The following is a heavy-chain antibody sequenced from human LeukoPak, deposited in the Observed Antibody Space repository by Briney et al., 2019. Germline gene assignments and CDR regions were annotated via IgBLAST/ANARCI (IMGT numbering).Heavy chain of an antibody. CDR1: GFTFSSYA. D-gene: IGHD3-10*01. CDR2: ISYDGSNK. J-gene: IGHJ6*02. Sequence: GGSLRLSCAASGFTFSSYAMHWVRQAPGKGLEWVAVISYDGSNKYYADSVKGRFTISGDNSKNTLYPQMNSLRAEDTAVYYCARDMVRGVIMRMDVWGQGTTVTVSS. CDR3: ARDMVRGVIMRMDV. V-gene: IGHV3-30*04.